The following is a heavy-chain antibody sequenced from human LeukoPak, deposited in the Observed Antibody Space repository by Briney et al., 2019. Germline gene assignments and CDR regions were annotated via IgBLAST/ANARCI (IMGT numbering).Heavy chain of an antibody. Sequence: GGSLRLSCAASGFTFSSYAMIWVRQAPGKGLEWVSAISGSGGSTYYADSVKGRFTISRDNSKNTLYLQMNSLRAEDTAVYYCAKRASITIFGVVTPRLRSWLSPIDYWGQGTLVTVSS. CDR2: ISGSGGST. J-gene: IGHJ4*02. CDR3: AKRASITIFGVVTPRLRSWLSPIDY. CDR1: GFTFSSYA. D-gene: IGHD3-3*01. V-gene: IGHV3-23*01.